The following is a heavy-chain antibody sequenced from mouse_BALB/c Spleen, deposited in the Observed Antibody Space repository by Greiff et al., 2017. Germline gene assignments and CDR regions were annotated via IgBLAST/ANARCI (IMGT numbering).Heavy chain of an antibody. CDR2: INSNGGST. CDR3: ARGGITTLFDY. V-gene: IGHV5-6-2*01. Sequence: EVQLQESGGGLVKLGGSLKLSCAASGFTFSSYYMSWVRQTPEKRLELVAAINSNGGSTYYPDTVKGRFTISRDNAKNTLYLQMSSLKSEDTALYYCARGGITTLFDYWGQGTTLTVSS. CDR1: GFTFSSYY. D-gene: IGHD2-4*01. J-gene: IGHJ2*01.